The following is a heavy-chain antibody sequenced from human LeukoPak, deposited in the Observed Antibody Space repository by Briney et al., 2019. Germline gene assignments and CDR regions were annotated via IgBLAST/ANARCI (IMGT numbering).Heavy chain of an antibody. CDR2: VENTGSI. V-gene: IGHV4-59*01. CDR1: GGPISSNY. Sequence: SETLSLTCTVSGGPISSNYCSWIRQPPGKGLEWIGNVENTGSINYNPSLESRVTISVDTSKNQFSLRLSSVTAADTAVYYCARAVGDSGYGRYFDYWGQGTLVTVSS. D-gene: IGHD5-12*01. J-gene: IGHJ4*02. CDR3: ARAVGDSGYGRYFDY.